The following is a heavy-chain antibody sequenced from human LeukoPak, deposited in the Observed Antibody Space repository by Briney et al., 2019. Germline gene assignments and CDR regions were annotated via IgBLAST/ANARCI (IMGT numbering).Heavy chain of an antibody. CDR1: GYSFTSYW. Sequence: GESLKISCKGSGYSFTSYWIGWVRQMPGKGLEWMGIIYPGDSDTRYSPSFQGQVTISDDKSISTAYLQLSSLKASDSAIYYCARPKDTSMVPFDYWGQGTLVTVSS. CDR3: ARPKDTSMVPFDY. CDR2: IYPGDSDT. D-gene: IGHD5-18*01. V-gene: IGHV5-51*01. J-gene: IGHJ4*02.